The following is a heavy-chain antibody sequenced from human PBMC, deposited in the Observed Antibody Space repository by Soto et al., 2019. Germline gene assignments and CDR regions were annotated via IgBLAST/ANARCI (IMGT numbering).Heavy chain of an antibody. CDR2: TRNKANSYSA. Sequence: GGSLRLSCAASGFTFSSYAMSWVRQAPGKGLEWVGRTRNKANSYSAEYAPSVKGRFTISRHDLEDSMYLQMNNLKTEDTAVYYCARDTGGSYDYWGQGALVTVSS. J-gene: IGHJ4*02. CDR3: ARDTGGSYDY. D-gene: IGHD1-26*01. CDR1: GFTFSSYA. V-gene: IGHV3-72*01.